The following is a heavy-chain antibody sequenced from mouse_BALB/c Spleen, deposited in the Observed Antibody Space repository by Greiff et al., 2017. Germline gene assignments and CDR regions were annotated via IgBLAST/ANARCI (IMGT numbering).Heavy chain of an antibody. CDR1: GFTFNTYA. V-gene: IGHV10-1*02. CDR3: VRTLRLPAAMDY. CDR2: IRSKSNNYAT. J-gene: IGHJ4*01. D-gene: IGHD1-2*01. Sequence: EVKLVESGGGLVQPKGSLKLSCAASGFTFNTYAMNWVRQAPGKGLEWVARIRSKSNNYATYYADSVKDRFTISRDDSQSMLYLQMNNLKTEDTAMYYCVRTLRLPAAMDYWGQGTSVTVSS.